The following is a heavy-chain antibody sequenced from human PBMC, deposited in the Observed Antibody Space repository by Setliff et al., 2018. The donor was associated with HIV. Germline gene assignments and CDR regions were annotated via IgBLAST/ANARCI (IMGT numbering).Heavy chain of an antibody. CDR1: RGSISRYY. CDR3: ARGEPVDILTGYFDY. Sequence: SETLSLTCTVSRGSISRYYWSWIRQPPGEGLEWIGYIYTSGSTNYNPSLKSRVTISGDTSKRQFSLKMSSVTAADTAVYYCARGEPVDILTGYFDYWGQGTLVTVSS. CDR2: IYTSGST. J-gene: IGHJ4*02. D-gene: IGHD3-9*01. V-gene: IGHV4-4*08.